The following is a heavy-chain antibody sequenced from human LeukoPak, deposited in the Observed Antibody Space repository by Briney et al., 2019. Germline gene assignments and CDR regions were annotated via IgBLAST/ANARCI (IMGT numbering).Heavy chain of an antibody. CDR3: ARGPRNSRKRWFDP. D-gene: IGHD4-23*01. V-gene: IGHV4-34*01. CDR2: INHSGST. Sequence: SETLSFTCAVYGLTCSGYYWVWIAQRPGKGLEGVGKINHSGSTNYNPSLQSRVTISGDTSTNTFSMKLSSVTAADTAVYYCARGPRNSRKRWFDPWGQGTLVTVSS. J-gene: IGHJ5*02. CDR1: GLTCSGYY.